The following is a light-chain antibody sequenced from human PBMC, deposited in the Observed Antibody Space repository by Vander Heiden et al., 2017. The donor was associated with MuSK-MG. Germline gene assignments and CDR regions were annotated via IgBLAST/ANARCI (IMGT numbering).Light chain of an antibody. Sequence: ILMTQSPATLSVSPGETAALSCRASQCVFSDLAGYQQKHGQAPRLLLYGVATRATGGPARCSGSGAETEVTLTISSLQSEDFAVYYCQQYNKWPPWTFGQGTKVEIK. CDR1: QCVFSD. CDR3: QQYNKWPPWT. CDR2: GVA. J-gene: IGKJ1*01. V-gene: IGKV3-15*01.